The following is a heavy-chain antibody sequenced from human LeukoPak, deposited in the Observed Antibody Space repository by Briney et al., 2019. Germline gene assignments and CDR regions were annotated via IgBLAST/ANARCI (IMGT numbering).Heavy chain of an antibody. CDR1: GFTFTNAW. V-gene: IGHV3-15*01. CDR3: NTMANFDSSGQNPVPFDY. Sequence: GGSLRLSCAASGFTFTNAWVSWVRQAPGKGLEWVGRIKSKTDGETTDYAAPVKGRFSISRDDSKNTLYLQMNSLKTEDTAVYYCNTMANFDSSGQNPVPFDYWGLGTLVTVSS. CDR2: IKSKTDGETT. J-gene: IGHJ4*02. D-gene: IGHD3-22*01.